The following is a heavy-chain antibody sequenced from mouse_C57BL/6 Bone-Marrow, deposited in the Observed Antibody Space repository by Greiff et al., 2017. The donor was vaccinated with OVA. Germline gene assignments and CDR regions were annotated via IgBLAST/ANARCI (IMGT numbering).Heavy chain of an antibody. CDR1: GFSLTSYG. V-gene: IGHV2-2*01. Sequence: VKLMESGPGLVQPSQSLSITCTVSGFSLTSYGVHWVRQSPGKGLEWLGVIWSGGSTDYTAAFISRLSISKDNSKSQVFFKMNSLQADDTAIYYCASYYYGFDYWGQGTTLTVSS. CDR2: IWSGGST. CDR3: ASYYYGFDY. D-gene: IGHD1-1*01. J-gene: IGHJ2*01.